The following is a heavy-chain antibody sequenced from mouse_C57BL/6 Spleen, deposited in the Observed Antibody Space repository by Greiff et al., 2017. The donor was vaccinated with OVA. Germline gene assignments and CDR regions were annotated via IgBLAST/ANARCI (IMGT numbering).Heavy chain of an antibody. CDR2: IWWDDDT. V-gene: IGHV8-8*01. CDR1: GFSLSTFGMG. CDR3: ARSYGSRKGYAMDY. Sequence: QVTLKESGPGILQPSQTLSLTCSFSGFSLSTFGMGVGWIRQPSGKGLEWLAHIWWDDDTYYNPALKSRLTISKATSKNQAFLKIANVDTADTAIYYCARSYGSRKGYAMDYWGQGTSVTVSS. J-gene: IGHJ4*01. D-gene: IGHD1-1*01.